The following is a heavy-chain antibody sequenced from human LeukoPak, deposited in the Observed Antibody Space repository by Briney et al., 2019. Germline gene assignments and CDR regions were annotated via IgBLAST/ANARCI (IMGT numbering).Heavy chain of an antibody. CDR1: GFTFSSFA. CDR2: VSFDGSSG. Sequence: GGSLRLSCAASGFTFSSFAMHRVRQAPGKGLEWMAVVSFDGSSGYYADSVKGRFTISRDNSKNTLYLQMNSLRAEDTAVYYCARDASSFTDFDYWGQGTLVTVSS. J-gene: IGHJ4*02. D-gene: IGHD6-19*01. CDR3: ARDASSFTDFDY. V-gene: IGHV3-30*04.